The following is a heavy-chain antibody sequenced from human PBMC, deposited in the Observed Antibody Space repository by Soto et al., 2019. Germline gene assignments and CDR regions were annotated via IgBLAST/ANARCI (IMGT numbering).Heavy chain of an antibody. CDR2: INPNSGGT. J-gene: IGHJ5*02. CDR3: ARYYCSSTSCYGNWFDP. CDR1: GYTFTGYY. V-gene: IGHV1-2*04. D-gene: IGHD2-2*01. Sequence: ASVKVSCKASGYTFTGYYKHSVQQAPGQGLEWMGWINPNSGGTNYAQKFQGWVTMTRDTSISTAYMELSRLRSDDTAVYYCARYYCSSTSCYGNWFDPWGQGTLVTVSS.